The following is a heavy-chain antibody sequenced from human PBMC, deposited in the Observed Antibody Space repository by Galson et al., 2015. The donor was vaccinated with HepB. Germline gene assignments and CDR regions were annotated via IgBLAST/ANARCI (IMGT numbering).Heavy chain of an antibody. CDR3: AREGGYRSGWASGFDP. D-gene: IGHD6-19*01. V-gene: IGHV1-18*01. CDR2: MSENTGNT. Sequence: SVKVSCKASGYTFTSYGISWMRQAPGQGLEWMGWMSENTGNTDYSQKFQGRLTMTRDTSTSTVYMELRSLRYEDTALYYCAREGGYRSGWASGFDPWGQGSLVTVSS. J-gene: IGHJ5*02. CDR1: GYTFTSYG.